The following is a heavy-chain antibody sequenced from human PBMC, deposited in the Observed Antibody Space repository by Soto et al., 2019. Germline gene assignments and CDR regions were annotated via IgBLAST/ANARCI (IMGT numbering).Heavy chain of an antibody. V-gene: IGHV5-10-1*01. CDR3: ARSGSSWSFYYYGMDV. Sequence: GESLKISCKGSGYSFTSYWISWVRQMPGKGLEWMGRIDPSDSYTNYSPSFQGHVTISADKSISTAYLQWSSLKASDTAMYYCARSGSSWSFYYYGMDVWGQGTTVTGLL. CDR1: GYSFTSYW. CDR2: IDPSDSYT. D-gene: IGHD6-13*01. J-gene: IGHJ6*02.